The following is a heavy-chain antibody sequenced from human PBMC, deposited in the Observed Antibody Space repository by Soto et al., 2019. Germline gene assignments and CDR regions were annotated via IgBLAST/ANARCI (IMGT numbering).Heavy chain of an antibody. Sequence: EVQLLESGGGLVQPGGSLRLSCAASGFTFSSYAMSWVRQAPGKGLEWVSASSGSGGSTYYADSVKGRFTISRDNSKNTLYLQMNSLRAEDTAVYYCAKDPYSSSWYPPGWFDPWGQGTLVTVSS. CDR1: GFTFSSYA. J-gene: IGHJ5*02. CDR3: AKDPYSSSWYPPGWFDP. CDR2: SSGSGGST. D-gene: IGHD6-13*01. V-gene: IGHV3-23*01.